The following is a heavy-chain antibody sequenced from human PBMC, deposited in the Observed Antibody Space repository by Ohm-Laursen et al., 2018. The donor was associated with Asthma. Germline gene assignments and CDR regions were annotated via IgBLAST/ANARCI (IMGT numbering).Heavy chain of an antibody. CDR1: GGTFSSYA. CDR2: IIPIFGIA. V-gene: IGHV1-69*10. Sequence: SVKVSCKASGGTFSSYAISWVRQAPGQGLEWMGGIIPIFGIANYAQKFQGRVTITADKSTSTAYMELSSLRSEDTAVYYCARGADYYDSSGYYYGWFDPWGQGTLVTVSS. D-gene: IGHD3-22*01. CDR3: ARGADYYDSSGYYYGWFDP. J-gene: IGHJ5*02.